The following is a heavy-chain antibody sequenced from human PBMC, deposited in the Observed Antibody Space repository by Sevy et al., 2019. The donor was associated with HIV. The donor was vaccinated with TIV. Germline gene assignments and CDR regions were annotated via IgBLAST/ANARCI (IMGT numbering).Heavy chain of an antibody. D-gene: IGHD2-21*02. Sequence: SETLSLTCGVSNFSISSGYYWGWIRQTPGKGLEWIGNTYHGGSTYYNPSLKSRVAISVDTSTNKLSLRLSSMTAADTAVYYCARQSGGDRLDYYGMDVWGQGTTVTVSS. J-gene: IGHJ6*02. CDR3: ARQSGGDRLDYYGMDV. V-gene: IGHV4-38-2*01. CDR2: TYHGGST. CDR1: NFSISSGYY.